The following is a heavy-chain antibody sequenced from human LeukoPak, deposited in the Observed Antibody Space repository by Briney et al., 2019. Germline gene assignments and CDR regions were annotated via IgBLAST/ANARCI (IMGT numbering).Heavy chain of an antibody. CDR2: IRPDGSEK. D-gene: IGHD3-22*01. Sequence: GGSLRLSCADSGFTFSTYWMSWLRQVPGKALEWVANIRPDGSEKYYADSVKGRFSISRDNAKNSLYLQMNNLRAEDTAVYYCARTKNSGRYYYFDYWGPGTLVTVSS. CDR1: GFTFSTYW. J-gene: IGHJ4*02. V-gene: IGHV3-7*01. CDR3: ARTKNSGRYYYFDY.